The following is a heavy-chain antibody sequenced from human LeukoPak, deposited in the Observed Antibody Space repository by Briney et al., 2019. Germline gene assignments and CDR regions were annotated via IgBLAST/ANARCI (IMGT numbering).Heavy chain of an antibody. J-gene: IGHJ6*03. Sequence: ASVKVSCRASGYTCTSYYMHWVRQAPGQGLEWMGIINPSGGSTSYAQKFQGRVTMTRDMSTSTAYMELSSLRSEDTAVYYCARDYELRYFDWLPESTGYYYYYYMDVWGKGTTVTVSS. CDR2: INPSGGST. D-gene: IGHD3-9*01. CDR3: ARDYELRYFDWLPESTGYYYYYYMDV. V-gene: IGHV1-46*01. CDR1: GYTCTSYY.